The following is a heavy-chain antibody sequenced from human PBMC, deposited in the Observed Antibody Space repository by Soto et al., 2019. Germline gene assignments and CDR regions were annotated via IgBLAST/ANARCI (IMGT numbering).Heavy chain of an antibody. V-gene: IGHV4-39*01. Sequence: SETLSLTCTVSGGSISSSSYYWGWIRQPPGKGLEWIGSIYYSGSTYYNPSLKSRVTISVDTSKNQFSLKLSSVTAADTAVYYCARTYYYDSSSLSYWGQGTLVTVSS. J-gene: IGHJ4*02. CDR1: GGSISSSSYY. CDR2: IYYSGST. CDR3: ARTYYYDSSSLSY. D-gene: IGHD3-22*01.